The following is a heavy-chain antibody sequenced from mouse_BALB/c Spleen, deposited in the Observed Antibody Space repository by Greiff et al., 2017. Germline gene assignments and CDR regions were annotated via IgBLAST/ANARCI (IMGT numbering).Heavy chain of an antibody. CDR2: ISYSGST. Sequence: EVKLMESGPGLVKPSQSLSLTCTVTGYSITSDYAWNWIRQFPGNKLEWMGYISYSGSTSYNPSLKSRISITRDTSKNQFFLQLNSVTTEDTATYYCTYYRSAWFAYWGQGTLVTVSA. V-gene: IGHV3-2*02. CDR1: GYSITSDYA. CDR3: TYYRSAWFAY. J-gene: IGHJ3*01. D-gene: IGHD2-14*01.